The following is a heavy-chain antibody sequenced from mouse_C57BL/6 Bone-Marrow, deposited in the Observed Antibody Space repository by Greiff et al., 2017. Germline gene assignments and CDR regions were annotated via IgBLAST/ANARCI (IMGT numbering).Heavy chain of an antibody. Sequence: EVQRVESEGGLVQPGSSMKLSCTASGFTISDYYMAWVRQVPEKGLEWVAYINYDGSSTYYLASLQSRFIISRDTAKNILYLQMGSLKSEDTATYYCAGERNWDWYFDVWGTGTTVTVSS. CDR2: INYDGSST. CDR1: GFTISDYY. D-gene: IGHD4-1*01. CDR3: AGERNWDWYFDV. J-gene: IGHJ1*03. V-gene: IGHV5-16*01.